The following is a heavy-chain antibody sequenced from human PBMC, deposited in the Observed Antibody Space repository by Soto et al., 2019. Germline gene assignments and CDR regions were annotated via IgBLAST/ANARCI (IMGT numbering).Heavy chain of an antibody. CDR1: GGSISSSSYY. D-gene: IGHD3-16*02. Sequence: SETLSLTCTVSGGSISSSSYYWGWIRQPPGKGLEWIGSIYYSGSTYYNPSLKSRVTISVDTSKNQFSLKLSSVTAADTAVYYCARHQTLPGRYDYIWGSYRYSLPFDYWGQGTLVTVSS. CDR2: IYYSGST. CDR3: ARHQTLPGRYDYIWGSYRYSLPFDY. V-gene: IGHV4-39*01. J-gene: IGHJ4*02.